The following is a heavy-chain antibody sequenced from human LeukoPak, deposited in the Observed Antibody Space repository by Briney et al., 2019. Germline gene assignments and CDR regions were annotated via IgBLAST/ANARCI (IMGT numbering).Heavy chain of an antibody. V-gene: IGHV3-66*01. J-gene: IGHJ4*02. CDR1: GFTVSSNY. D-gene: IGHD3-16*02. Sequence: GGSLRLSCAASGFTVSSNYMSWVRQAPGEGLEWVSVIYIGGNTYNADSVKGRFTISRDNSKNTVYLQMNSLRAEDTAVYYCARGAPYYDYVWGSYHGYWGQGTLVTVSS. CDR3: ARGAPYYDYVWGSYHGY. CDR2: IYIGGNT.